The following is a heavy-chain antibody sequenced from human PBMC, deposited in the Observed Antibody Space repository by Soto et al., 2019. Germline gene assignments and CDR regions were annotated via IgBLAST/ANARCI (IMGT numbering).Heavy chain of an antibody. CDR2: IIPIFGTA. V-gene: IGHV1-69*06. Sequence: QVQLVQSGAEVKKPGSSVKVSCKASGGTFSSYAISWVRQAPGQGLEWMVGIIPIFGTANYAQKFQGRVTITADKSTSTAYMELSSLRSEDTAVYYCARANGYCSGGSCYSGAFDIWGQGTMVTVSS. CDR3: ARANGYCSGGSCYSGAFDI. CDR1: GGTFSSYA. J-gene: IGHJ3*02. D-gene: IGHD2-15*01.